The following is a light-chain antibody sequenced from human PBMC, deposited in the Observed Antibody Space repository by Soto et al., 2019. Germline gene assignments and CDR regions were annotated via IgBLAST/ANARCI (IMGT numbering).Light chain of an antibody. CDR3: SSYTSSSTLVV. CDR2: DVS. CDR1: SSDVGGYND. V-gene: IGLV2-14*01. J-gene: IGLJ2*01. Sequence: QSALTQPASVSGYPGQSITISCTGTSSDVGGYNDVSWYQQHPGKAPNLMIYDVSNRPSGVSNRFSGSKSGNTASLTSSGLQAEDEADYYCSSYTSSSTLVVFGGGTKLTVL.